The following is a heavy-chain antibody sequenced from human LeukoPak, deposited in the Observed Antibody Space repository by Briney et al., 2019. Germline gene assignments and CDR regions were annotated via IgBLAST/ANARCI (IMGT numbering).Heavy chain of an antibody. CDR1: GGTFSSYA. D-gene: IGHD5-18*01. J-gene: IGHJ6*02. CDR2: VNPSGGST. Sequence: ASVKVSCKASGGTFSSYAISWVRQAPGQGLEWMGIVNPSGGSTSYAQKFQGRVTMTRDTSTSTVYMELSSLRSEDTAVYYCARALTEGYSYGSQDYYYYGMDVWGQGTTVTVSS. CDR3: ARALTEGYSYGSQDYYYYGMDV. V-gene: IGHV1-46*01.